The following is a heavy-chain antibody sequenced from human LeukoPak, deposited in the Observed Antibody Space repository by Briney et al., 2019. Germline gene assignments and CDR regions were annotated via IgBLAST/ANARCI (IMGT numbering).Heavy chain of an antibody. V-gene: IGHV3-64D*06. J-gene: IGHJ4*02. CDR3: VKAAGSWYGYFDY. Sequence: GGPLRFSCSASGFTFSKYAIHSGRQAPGKGLEYVSTISDNGGNTNYADSVKGRFTISRDNSKNTLYLQMSSLRPEDTAVYYCVKAAGSWYGYFDYWGQGTLVTVSS. CDR2: ISDNGGNT. D-gene: IGHD6-13*01. CDR1: GFTFSKYA.